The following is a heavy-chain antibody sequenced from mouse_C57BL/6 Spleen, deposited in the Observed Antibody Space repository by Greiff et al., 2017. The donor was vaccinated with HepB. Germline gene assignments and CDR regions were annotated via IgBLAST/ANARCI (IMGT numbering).Heavy chain of an antibody. J-gene: IGHJ3*01. CDR2: IYPGSGST. D-gene: IGHD2-3*01. Sequence: QVQLQQPGAELVKPGASVKMSCKASGYTFTSYWITWVKQRPGQGLEWIGDIYPGSGSTNYSEKFKSKATLTVDTSSSTAYMQLSSLTSEDSAVYYCARGDGYYPIAYWGQGTLVTVSA. CDR1: GYTFTSYW. CDR3: ARGDGYYPIAY. V-gene: IGHV1-55*01.